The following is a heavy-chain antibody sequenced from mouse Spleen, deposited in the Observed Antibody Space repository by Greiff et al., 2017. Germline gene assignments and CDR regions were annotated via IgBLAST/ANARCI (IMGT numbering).Heavy chain of an antibody. V-gene: IGHV14-4*01. CDR2: IDPENGDT. J-gene: IGHJ2*01. Sequence: VQLQQSGAELVRPGASVKLSCTASGFNIKDDYMHWVKQRPEQGLEWIGWIDPENGDTKYDPKFQGKATITADTSSNTAYLQLSSLTSEYTAVYYCTTPSYYYGSSPYYFDYWGQGTTLTVSS. CDR1: GFNIKDDY. D-gene: IGHD1-1*01. CDR3: TTPSYYYGSSPYYFDY.